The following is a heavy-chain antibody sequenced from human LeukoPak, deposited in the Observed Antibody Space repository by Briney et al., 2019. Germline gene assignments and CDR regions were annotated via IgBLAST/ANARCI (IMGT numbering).Heavy chain of an antibody. Sequence: GGSLRLSCAASGFTFSDYYMSWIRQAPGKGLEWVSYISSSSSYTNYADSVKGRFTISRDSAKNSLYLQMNSLRAEDTAVYYCASGKLWFGELSSFDYWGQGTLVTVSS. CDR3: ASGKLWFGELSSFDY. CDR1: GFTFSDYY. J-gene: IGHJ4*02. D-gene: IGHD3-10*01. CDR2: ISSSSSYT. V-gene: IGHV3-11*06.